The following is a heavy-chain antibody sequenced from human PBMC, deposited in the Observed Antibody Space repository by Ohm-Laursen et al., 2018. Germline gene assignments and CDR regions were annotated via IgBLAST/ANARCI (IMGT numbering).Heavy chain of an antibody. D-gene: IGHD3-10*01. CDR1: GFTFSSYW. CDR2: IKQDGSEK. CDR3: AREWGGSGSYSFDP. J-gene: IGHJ5*02. Sequence: GSLRLSCAASGFTFSSYWMSWVRQAPGKGLEWVANIKQDGSEKYYVDSVKGRFTISRDNAKNSLYLQMNSLRAEDTAVYYCAREWGGSGSYSFDPWGQGTLVTVSS. V-gene: IGHV3-7*01.